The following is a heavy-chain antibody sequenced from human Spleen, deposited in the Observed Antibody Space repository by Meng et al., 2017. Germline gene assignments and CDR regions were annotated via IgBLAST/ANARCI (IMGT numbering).Heavy chain of an antibody. CDR1: GFTFSSYA. CDR2: ISWNSGSI. J-gene: IGHJ6*02. D-gene: IGHD4/OR15-4a*01. V-gene: IGHV3-9*01. CDR3: ARGAFKYGAYYYYGMDV. Sequence: SLKISCAASGFTFSSYAMHWVRQAPGKGLEWVSSISWNSGSIGYAGSVKGRFTISRDNAKNSLYLLMNSLRAEDTALYYCARGAFKYGAYYYYGMDVWGQGTTVTVSS.